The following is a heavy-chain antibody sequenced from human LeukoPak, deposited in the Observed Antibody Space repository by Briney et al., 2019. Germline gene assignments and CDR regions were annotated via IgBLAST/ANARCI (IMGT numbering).Heavy chain of an antibody. CDR2: ISYDGSNK. Sequence: GGSLRLSCAASGFTFSSYGMHWVRQAPGKGLEWVAVISYDGSNKYYADSVKGRFTISRDNSKNTLYLQMNSLRAEDTAVYYCARLTYYYDSSGYYAIYFDYWGQGTLVTVSS. J-gene: IGHJ4*02. V-gene: IGHV3-30*03. CDR3: ARLTYYYDSSGYYAIYFDY. CDR1: GFTFSSYG. D-gene: IGHD3-22*01.